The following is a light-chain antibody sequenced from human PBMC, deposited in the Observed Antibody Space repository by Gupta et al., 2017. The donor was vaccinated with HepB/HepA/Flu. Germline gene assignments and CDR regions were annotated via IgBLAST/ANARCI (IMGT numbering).Light chain of an antibody. V-gene: IGKV3-11*01. CDR2: GAS. Sequence: VFTHSPATLSLSPGERATLSCRASQSVGSDLAWYQHKRGQAPRLLIYGASNRATGIPAKFSGSGSGTDFTLIISSLEPKDSAIYYCQQRSDWPCTFGQGTQVEIK. CDR1: QSVGSD. J-gene: IGKJ2*02. CDR3: QQRSDWPCT.